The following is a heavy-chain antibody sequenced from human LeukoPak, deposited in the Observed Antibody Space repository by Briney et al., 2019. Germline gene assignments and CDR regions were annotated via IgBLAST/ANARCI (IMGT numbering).Heavy chain of an antibody. D-gene: IGHD3-16*02. CDR2: INPHGGGT. V-gene: IGHV1-2*02. Sequence: ASVKVSCKASGFTFTGNYIHWVRQAPGQGLEWMGWINPHGGGTNYAQKFQGRVTMTRDTSINTAYMELNRLRSDDTAVYYCARATFGGVIVYYFDYWGQGTLVTVSS. CDR3: ARATFGGVIVYYFDY. CDR1: GFTFTGNY. J-gene: IGHJ4*02.